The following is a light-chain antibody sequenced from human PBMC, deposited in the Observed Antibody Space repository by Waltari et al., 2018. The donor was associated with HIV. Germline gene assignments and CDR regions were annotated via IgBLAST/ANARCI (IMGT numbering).Light chain of an antibody. CDR1: DSNVGSNF. CDR2: DNH. Sequence: SLLTQPPSVSAAPGQRVTISCSGSDSNVGSNFVSWYQHIPGTGPKLLLYDNHQRHAGVPERFSASKTGTSASLDITGLQTADEADYYCVTWDSNVQILLFGGGTKVTVL. CDR3: VTWDSNVQILL. V-gene: IGLV1-51*01. J-gene: IGLJ2*01.